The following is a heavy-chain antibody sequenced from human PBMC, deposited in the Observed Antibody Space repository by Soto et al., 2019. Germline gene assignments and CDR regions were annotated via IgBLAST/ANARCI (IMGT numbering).Heavy chain of an antibody. Sequence: EVQLVESGGGLVEPGGSLRLSCAASGFTFINAWMNWVRQAPGKGLEGVGRIRGKTDGGTTDYAAPVKGRFTISRDDSKNTLYLQMTSLKTEDTAVYYCTRDPSTLTGSGYWGQGTLVTVS. J-gene: IGHJ4*02. CDR3: TRDPSTLTGSGY. V-gene: IGHV3-15*07. CDR1: GFTFINAW. D-gene: IGHD3-9*01. CDR2: IRGKTDGGTT.